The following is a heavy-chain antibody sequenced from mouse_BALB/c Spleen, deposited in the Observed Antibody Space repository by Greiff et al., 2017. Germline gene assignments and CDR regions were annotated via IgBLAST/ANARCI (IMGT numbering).Heavy chain of an antibody. V-gene: IGHV14-3*02. CDR3: ARNYYDYDGGYYYAMDY. Sequence: VQLKESGAELVKPGASVKLSCTASGFNIKDTYMHWVKQRPEQGLEWIGRIDPANGNTKYDPKFQGKATITADTSSNTAYLQLSSLTSEDTAVYYCARNYYDYDGGYYYAMDYWGQGTSVTVSS. J-gene: IGHJ4*01. CDR2: IDPANGNT. D-gene: IGHD2-4*01. CDR1: GFNIKDTY.